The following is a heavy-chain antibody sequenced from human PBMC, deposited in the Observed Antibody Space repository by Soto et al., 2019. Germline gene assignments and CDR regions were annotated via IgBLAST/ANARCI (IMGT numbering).Heavy chain of an antibody. J-gene: IGHJ5*02. D-gene: IGHD3-16*02. CDR2: IYYSGST. Sequence: QVQLQESGPGLVKPSQTLSLTCTVSGGSISSGGYYWSWIRQHPGKGLEWIGYIYYSGSTYYNPSLKSRVTISVDTSKNQFSLKLSSVTAADTAVYYCARESLYDYIWGSYPIKSSWFDPWGQGTLVTVSS. CDR1: GGSISSGGYY. CDR3: ARESLYDYIWGSYPIKSSWFDP. V-gene: IGHV4-31*03.